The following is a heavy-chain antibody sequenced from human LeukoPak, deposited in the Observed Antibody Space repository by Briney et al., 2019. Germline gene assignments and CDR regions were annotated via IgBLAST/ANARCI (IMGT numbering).Heavy chain of an antibody. J-gene: IGHJ4*02. D-gene: IGHD5-18*01. CDR2: IYYSGST. CDR1: GGSISSYY. Sequence: SETLSLTCTVSGGSISSYYWSWIRQPPGKGLEWIGYIYYSGSTNYNPSLKSRVTISVDTSKNQFSLKLSSVTAADTAVYYCARVGYSYLFDYWGQGTLVTVSS. CDR3: ARVGYSYLFDY. V-gene: IGHV4-59*12.